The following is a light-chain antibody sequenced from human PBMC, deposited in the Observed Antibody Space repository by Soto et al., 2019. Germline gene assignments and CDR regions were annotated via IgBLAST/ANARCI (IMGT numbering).Light chain of an antibody. Sequence: DIQMTQSPSTLSASVGDRVTVTCRASQSISSWLAWYQQKPGKAPKFLIYDASSLESGVPSGFSGSGSGTEFTLTISSLQPDDFATYYCQQYNGYWTCGQGTKVDSK. CDR2: DAS. V-gene: IGKV1-5*01. CDR3: QQYNGYWT. CDR1: QSISSW. J-gene: IGKJ1*01.